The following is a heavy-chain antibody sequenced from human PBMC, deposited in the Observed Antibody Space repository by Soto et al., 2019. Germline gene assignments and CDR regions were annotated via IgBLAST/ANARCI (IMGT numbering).Heavy chain of an antibody. CDR2: ISFGGTTK. D-gene: IGHD3-10*01. CDR3: AQYATHYYTTLHRAYLYX. V-gene: IGHV3-30*18. J-gene: IGHJ4*02. CDR1: GFPFYNYC. Sequence: LKLSCAVSGFPFYNYCINCVRQAPGKGLEWVAIISFGGTTKVYADSVNGRFTISRDNSKNTVFLQMNGLRVEHTAVYYCAQYATHYYTTLHRAYLYXWRQGTRVTVS.